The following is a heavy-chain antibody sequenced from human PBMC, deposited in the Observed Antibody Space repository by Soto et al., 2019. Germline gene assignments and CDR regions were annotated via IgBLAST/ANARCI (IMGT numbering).Heavy chain of an antibody. D-gene: IGHD3-10*01. V-gene: IGHV3-33*01. J-gene: IGHJ6*02. CDR3: ARDAGLGVNYYYYGMDV. Sequence: GGSLRLSCAASGFTFSSYGMHWVRQAPGKGLEWVAVIWYDGSSKYYADSVKGRFTISRDNSKNTLYLQMNSLRAEDTAVYYCARDAGLGVNYYYYGMDVWGQGTTVTVSS. CDR2: IWYDGSSK. CDR1: GFTFSSYG.